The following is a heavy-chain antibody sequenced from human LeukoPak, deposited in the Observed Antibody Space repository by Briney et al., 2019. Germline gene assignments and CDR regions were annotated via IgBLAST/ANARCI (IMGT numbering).Heavy chain of an antibody. D-gene: IGHD5-18*01. V-gene: IGHV4-38-2*02. J-gene: IGHJ4*02. CDR1: GYSISSGYY. Sequence: SETLSLTCTVSGYSISSGYYWGWIRQPPGKGLGWIGSIYHSGSTYYNPSLKSRVTISVDTSKNQFSLKLSSVTAADTAVYYCARGGGYSYGYPFDCWGQGTLVTVSS. CDR3: ARGGGYSYGYPFDC. CDR2: IYHSGST.